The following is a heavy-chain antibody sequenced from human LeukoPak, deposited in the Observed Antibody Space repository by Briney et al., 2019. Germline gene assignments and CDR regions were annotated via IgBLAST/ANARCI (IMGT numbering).Heavy chain of an antibody. Sequence: ASETLSLTCTVSGGSISSYYWSWIRQPPGKGLEWIGYIYYSGSTNYNPSLKSRVTISVDTSKNQFSLKLSSVTAADTAVYYYARGLAIFDYWGQGTLVTVSS. CDR3: ARGLAIFDY. J-gene: IGHJ4*02. D-gene: IGHD6-19*01. CDR1: GGSISSYY. CDR2: IYYSGST. V-gene: IGHV4-59*01.